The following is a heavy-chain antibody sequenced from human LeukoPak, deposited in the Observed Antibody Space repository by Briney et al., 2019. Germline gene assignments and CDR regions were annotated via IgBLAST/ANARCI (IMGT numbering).Heavy chain of an antibody. CDR3: ARKRGLRRQLVQNWFDP. J-gene: IGHJ5*02. D-gene: IGHD6-13*01. CDR1: GGSFSGYY. V-gene: IGHV4-34*01. Sequence: SETLSLTCAVYGGSFSGYYWSWIRQPPGKGLEWIGEINHSGSTNYNPSLKSRVTISVDTSKNQFSLKLSSVTAADTAVHYCARKRGLRRQLVQNWFDPWGQGTLVTVSS. CDR2: INHSGST.